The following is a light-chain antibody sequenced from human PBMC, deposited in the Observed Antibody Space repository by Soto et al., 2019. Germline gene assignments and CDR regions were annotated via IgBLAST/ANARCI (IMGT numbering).Light chain of an antibody. J-gene: IGLJ1*01. CDR2: TVT. CDR1: SSDIGGYNY. Sequence: QSVLTQPRSVSGSPGQSVTISCTGTSSDIGGYNYVSWYQQHPGKAPKLMIYTVTKRPSGVPDRFSGSKSDNTASLTISGLQAADEADYYCCSYASSSSCVFATGTKVTVL. CDR3: CSYASSSSCV. V-gene: IGLV2-11*01.